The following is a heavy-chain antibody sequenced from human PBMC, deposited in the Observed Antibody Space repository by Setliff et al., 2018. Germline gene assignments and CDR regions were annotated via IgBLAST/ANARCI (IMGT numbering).Heavy chain of an antibody. D-gene: IGHD2-15*01. CDR2: ISGSGNKT. CDR3: ARDLPVVT. J-gene: IGHJ5*02. CDR1: GFTLSSYG. V-gene: IGHV3-23*01. Sequence: PGGSLRLSCAASGFTLSSYGMHWVRQAPGKGLEWVASISGSGNKTFHADSVKGRFTISRDNSKNTLYLQMNGLRVDDSAVYHCARDLPVVTWGQGTLVTVSS.